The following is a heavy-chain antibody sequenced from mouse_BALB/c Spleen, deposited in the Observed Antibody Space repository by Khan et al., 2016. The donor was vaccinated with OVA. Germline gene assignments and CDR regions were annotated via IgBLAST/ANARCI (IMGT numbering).Heavy chain of an antibody. CDR1: GYTFTSHT. CDR2: INPRSG. J-gene: IGHJ4*01. V-gene: IGHV1-4*01. D-gene: IGHD2-14*01. Sequence: VQLQQSGAELARPGASVKMSCKASGYTFTSHTMHWIKQRPGQGLEWIGYINPRSGYNQKLNDKATLTADISSSTAYMQLSSLTSEYSAVYYCARRTTEYALDYWGQGTSVTVSS. CDR3: ARRTTEYALDY.